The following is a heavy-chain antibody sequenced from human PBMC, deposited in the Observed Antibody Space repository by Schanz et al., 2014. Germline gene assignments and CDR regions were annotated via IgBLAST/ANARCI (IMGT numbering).Heavy chain of an antibody. V-gene: IGHV1-69*04. CDR1: GGTFSSFG. CDR2: IIPSLGLA. D-gene: IGHD2-21*01. J-gene: IGHJ4*02. Sequence: VQLEQSGAEVKKPGSSVKVSCKASGGTFSSFGINWARQAPGQGLEWMGRIIPSLGLAKYEQKFQDKVTSTADTSTTTAYMELSGLRSEDTAVYYCARDRLECGAECYSVEVFEIWGQGTLVIVSS. CDR3: ARDRLECGAECYSVEVFEI.